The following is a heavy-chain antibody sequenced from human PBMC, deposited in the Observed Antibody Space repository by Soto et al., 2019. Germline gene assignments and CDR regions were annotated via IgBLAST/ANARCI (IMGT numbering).Heavy chain of an antibody. D-gene: IGHD1-26*01. CDR1: GFTFDDYA. CDR2: ISWNTGTL. Sequence: EVHLVESGGGLVQPGRSLRLSCAASGFTFDDYAMHWVRQAPGKGLEWVSGISWNTGTLGYADSVKGRFTISRDNAKKSLYLQMNSLRAVDTALYYCVKALGEYSGNSLNYWGQGTLVTVSS. J-gene: IGHJ4*02. CDR3: VKALGEYSGNSLNY. V-gene: IGHV3-9*01.